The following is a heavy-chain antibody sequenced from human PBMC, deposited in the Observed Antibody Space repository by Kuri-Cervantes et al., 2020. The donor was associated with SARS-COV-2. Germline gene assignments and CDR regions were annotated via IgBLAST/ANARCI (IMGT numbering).Heavy chain of an antibody. D-gene: IGHD3-22*01. CDR3: AREQISLIVLQSGTFAI. Sequence: SCAISGESVSSNSAAWDWIRQSPSRGLEWLGRTYYNSQWYTDYSPSVKSRIIIRSDTSKNHVSLQLNSVTPEDTAVYYCAREQISLIVLQSGTFAIWGKGKMVTVSS. CDR1: GESVSSNSAA. J-gene: IGHJ3*02. CDR2: TYYNSQWYT. V-gene: IGHV6-1*01.